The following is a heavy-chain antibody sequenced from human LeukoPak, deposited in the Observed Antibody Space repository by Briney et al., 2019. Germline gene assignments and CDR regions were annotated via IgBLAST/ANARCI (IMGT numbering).Heavy chain of an antibody. CDR3: ANRGIYGYFNY. CDR1: GGSISDSSFY. Sequence: SETLSLTCSVTGGSISDSSFYWGWVRQAPGEGVDWIGSMSYSGITFYNPSLKSRVIISADTSKNQFSLRLTSVTAADTAVYYCANRGIYGYFNYWGQGTLVTVSS. J-gene: IGHJ4*02. V-gene: IGHV4-39*01. D-gene: IGHD3-10*01. CDR2: MSYSGIT.